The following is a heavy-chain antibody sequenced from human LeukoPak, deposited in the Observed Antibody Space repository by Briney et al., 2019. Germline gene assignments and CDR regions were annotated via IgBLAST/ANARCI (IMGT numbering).Heavy chain of an antibody. CDR3: ARGRAYCSGVSCSYNWFDP. CDR2: INRSGSA. J-gene: IGHJ5*02. Sequence: SETLSLTCAVYGGSFSGYYWSWIRQPPGMGLEWIGEINRSGSANYNPSLKSRVTISIDASKSQFSLKLSSVTAADTAVYYCARGRAYCSGVSCSYNWFDPWGQGTLVTVSS. V-gene: IGHV4-34*01. D-gene: IGHD2-15*01. CDR1: GGSFSGYY.